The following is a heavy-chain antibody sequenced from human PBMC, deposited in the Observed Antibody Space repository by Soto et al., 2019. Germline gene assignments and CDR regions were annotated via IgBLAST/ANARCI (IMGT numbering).Heavy chain of an antibody. CDR2: ISYDGSET. D-gene: IGHD6-19*01. V-gene: IGHV3-30-3*01. Sequence: GGSLRLSCVASGFTFSTYAMQWVRQTPGKGLDWVALISYDGSETDYADSVQGRFTISRDNSKNTLFLQMNSLRAEDTALYYCARPAVAFHYYGMDVWGQGTTVTVSS. CDR1: GFTFSTYA. J-gene: IGHJ6*02. CDR3: ARPAVAFHYYGMDV.